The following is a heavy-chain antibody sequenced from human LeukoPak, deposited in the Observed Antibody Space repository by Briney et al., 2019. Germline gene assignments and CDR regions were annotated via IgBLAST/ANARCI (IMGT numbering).Heavy chain of an antibody. D-gene: IGHD3-10*01. Sequence: PGGSLRLSCAASGFTFNTYTMNWVRRAPGKGLEWVSSINSDGYYMYYADSVKGRFIISRDNAKNSLYLQMNSLRAEDTAVYYCSRKVRSGSLAGDPDYWGQGTLVTVSS. J-gene: IGHJ4*02. CDR1: GFTFNTYT. CDR3: SRKVRSGSLAGDPDY. V-gene: IGHV3-21*01. CDR2: INSDGYYM.